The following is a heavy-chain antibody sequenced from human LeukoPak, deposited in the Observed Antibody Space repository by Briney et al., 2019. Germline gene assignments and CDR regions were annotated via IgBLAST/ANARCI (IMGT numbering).Heavy chain of an antibody. J-gene: IGHJ4*02. V-gene: IGHV3-7*01. CDR1: GFTFSNYW. D-gene: IGHD2-21*02. CDR2: IKQDGSEK. CDR3: AKDRRVVTLSSQIDY. Sequence: PGGSLRLSCAASGFTFSNYWMSWVRQAPGKGLEWVGNIKQDGSEKYSVDSVKGRFTISRDNSKNTLYLQMNSLRAEDTAVYYCAKDRRVVTLSSQIDYWGQGTLVTVSS.